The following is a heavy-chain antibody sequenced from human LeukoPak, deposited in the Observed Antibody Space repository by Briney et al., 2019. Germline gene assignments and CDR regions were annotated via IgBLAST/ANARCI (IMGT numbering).Heavy chain of an antibody. V-gene: IGHV3-30*18. CDR3: AKSHPPTVTTEEGEYLQH. Sequence: PGRSLRLSCAASGFTFSSFGMHWVRQAPGQGLEWVAVISFDGSNQYYADSVKGRFTIYRDNFKNTVYLQMNSLRAEETAVYYCAKSHPPTVTTEEGEYLQHRGQGTLVTVSS. D-gene: IGHD4-17*01. J-gene: IGHJ1*01. CDR1: GFTFSSFG. CDR2: ISFDGSNQ.